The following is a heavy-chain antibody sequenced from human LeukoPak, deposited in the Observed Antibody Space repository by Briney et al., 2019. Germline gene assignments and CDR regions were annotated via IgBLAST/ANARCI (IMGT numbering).Heavy chain of an antibody. CDR1: GFTFSSYW. D-gene: IGHD3-10*01. CDR2: ISYDGSNK. J-gene: IGHJ6*02. Sequence: GGSLRLSCAASGFTFSSYWMSWVRQAPGKGLEWVAVISYDGSNKYYADSVKGRFTISRDNSKNTLYLQMNSLRAEDTAVYYCAKGGPYGMDVWGQGTTVTVSS. CDR3: AKGGPYGMDV. V-gene: IGHV3-30*18.